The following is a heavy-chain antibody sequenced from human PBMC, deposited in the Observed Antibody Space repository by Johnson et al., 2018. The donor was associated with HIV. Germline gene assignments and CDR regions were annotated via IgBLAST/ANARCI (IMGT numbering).Heavy chain of an antibody. J-gene: IGHJ3*02. CDR2: ILYDGSNK. CDR3: ARDFKDSSSWYGAFDI. CDR1: GFTFSSYA. Sequence: QVQLVESGGGVVQPGRSLRLSCAASGFTFSSYAMHWVRQAPGKGLEWVAVILYDGSNKYYADSVKGRFTISRDNSKNTLYLQMNSLRAEDTAVYYCARDFKDSSSWYGAFDIWGQGTMVTVSS. V-gene: IGHV3-30-3*01. D-gene: IGHD6-13*01.